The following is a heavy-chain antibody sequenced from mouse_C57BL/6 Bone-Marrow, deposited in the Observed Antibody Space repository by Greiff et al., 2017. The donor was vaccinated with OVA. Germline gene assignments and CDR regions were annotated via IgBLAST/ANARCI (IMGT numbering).Heavy chain of an antibody. CDR3: ARHHYSNYFYWYFDV. CDR1: GYTFTDYN. V-gene: IGHV1-22*01. J-gene: IGHJ1*03. CDR2: INPNNGGP. Sequence: VQLKQSGPELVKPGASVKMSCKASGYTFTDYNMHWVKQSHGKSLAWLGYINPNNGGPSYNQKFKGKATLTVNKSSSTAYMELRSLTSEDSAVYYCARHHYSNYFYWYFDVWGTGTTVTVSS. D-gene: IGHD2-5*01.